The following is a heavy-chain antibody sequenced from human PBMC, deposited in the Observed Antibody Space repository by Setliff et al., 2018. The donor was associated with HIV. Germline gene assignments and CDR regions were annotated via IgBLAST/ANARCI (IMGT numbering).Heavy chain of an antibody. CDR1: GDFISSRY. CDR2: VYYNGNT. J-gene: IGHJ4*02. D-gene: IGHD3-3*01. V-gene: IGHV4-59*11. Sequence: SETLSLTCTVSGDFISSRYWSWIRQPPGKGLEWIGTVYYNGNTNYSPSLKGRVTISEDTSKKQVSLKLRSVTAADTAVYYCARGIDNFWSGYIAWGQGTLVTVSS. CDR3: ARGIDNFWSGYIA.